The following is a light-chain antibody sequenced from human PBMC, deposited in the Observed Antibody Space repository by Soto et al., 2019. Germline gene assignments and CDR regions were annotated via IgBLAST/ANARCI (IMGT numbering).Light chain of an antibody. Sequence: QSVLTQPASVSGSPGQSITISCTGTSSDIGGYNYVSWYQQHPGKAPKLMIYEVSNRPYGVSDRFSGSKSGNTASLTISGLQAEDEADYYCSSYTRTNSLVFGGGTQLTVL. CDR2: EVS. J-gene: IGLJ2*01. V-gene: IGLV2-14*01. CDR1: SSDIGGYNY. CDR3: SSYTRTNSLV.